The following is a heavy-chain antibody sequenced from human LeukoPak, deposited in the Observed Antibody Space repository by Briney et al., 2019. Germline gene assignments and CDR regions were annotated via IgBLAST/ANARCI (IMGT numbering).Heavy chain of an antibody. CDR2: MNPNSGNT. D-gene: IGHD3-3*01. J-gene: IGHJ6*02. Sequence: ASVKVSCKASGYTFTSYDINWVRQATGQGLEWMGWMNPNSGNTGYAQKFQGSVTMTRNTSISTAYMELSSLRSEDTAVYYCARGSALEWLLYGYYYYGMDVWGQGTTVTVSS. CDR1: GYTFTSYD. CDR3: ARGSALEWLLYGYYYYGMDV. V-gene: IGHV1-8*01.